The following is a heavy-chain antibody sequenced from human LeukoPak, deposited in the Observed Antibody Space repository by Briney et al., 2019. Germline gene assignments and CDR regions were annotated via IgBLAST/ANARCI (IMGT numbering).Heavy chain of an antibody. CDR2: IHYSGDT. CDR1: GGSISSGGYY. D-gene: IGHD1-26*01. Sequence: KTSETLSLTCTVSGGSISSGGYYWSWIRQHPGKGLEWIAYIHYSGDTYSNPSLKSRVIISADASKNQFSLKLTSVTAADTAVYYCARLLAMYSETDVWGQGTTVTVSS. V-gene: IGHV4-31*03. CDR3: ARLLAMYSETDV. J-gene: IGHJ6*02.